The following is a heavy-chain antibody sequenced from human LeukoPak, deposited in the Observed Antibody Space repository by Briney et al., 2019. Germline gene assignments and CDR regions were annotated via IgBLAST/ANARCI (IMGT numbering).Heavy chain of an antibody. CDR3: ARDKNKVRYFDWLSGHHYMDV. Sequence: ASVKVSCKASGYTFTGYYMHWVRQAPGQGLEWMGIINPSGGSTSYAQKFRGRVTMTRDTSTSTVYMELSSLRSEDTAVYYCARDKNKVRYFDWLSGHHYMDVWGKGTTVTISS. CDR1: GYTFTGYY. D-gene: IGHD3-9*01. J-gene: IGHJ6*03. CDR2: INPSGGST. V-gene: IGHV1-46*01.